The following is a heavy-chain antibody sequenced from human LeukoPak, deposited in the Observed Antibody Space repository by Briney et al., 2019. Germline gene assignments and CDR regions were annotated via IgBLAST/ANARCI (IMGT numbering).Heavy chain of an antibody. CDR3: AREEYGDRLW. CDR2: IKQDGSEK. D-gene: IGHD4-17*01. J-gene: IGHJ4*02. CDR1: GFTFSNYW. V-gene: IGHV3-7*01. Sequence: PGGSLRLSCAASGFTFSNYWMSWVRQAPGKGLEWVANIKQDGSEKYYVDSVKGRFTISRDNAKNSLYLQMNSLRAEDTAVYYCAREEYGDRLWWGQGTLVTVSS.